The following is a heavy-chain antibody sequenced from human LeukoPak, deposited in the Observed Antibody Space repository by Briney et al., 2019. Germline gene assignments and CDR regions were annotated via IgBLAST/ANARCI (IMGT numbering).Heavy chain of an antibody. CDR1: GFTFDDYA. J-gene: IGHJ4*02. D-gene: IGHD6-19*01. V-gene: IGHV3-9*01. CDR3: AGGAGWLVED. CDR2: ISWNSGSI. Sequence: GGSLRLSCEASGFTFDDYAMHWVRQAPGKGLEWVSGISWNSGSIGYADSVKGRFTISRENAKNSLYLQMNSLRAEDTAVYYCAGGAGWLVEDWGQGTLVTVSS.